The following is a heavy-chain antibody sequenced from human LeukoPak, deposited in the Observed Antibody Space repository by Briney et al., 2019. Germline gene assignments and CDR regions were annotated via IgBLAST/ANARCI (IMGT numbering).Heavy chain of an antibody. CDR3: ARIYSSSSGGHYYYYYMDV. CDR1: GGSISSGSYY. V-gene: IGHV4-61*02. CDR2: IYTSGST. J-gene: IGHJ6*03. D-gene: IGHD6-6*01. Sequence: SETLSLTCTVSGGSISSGSYYWSWIRQPAGKGLEWIGRIYTSGSTNYNPSLKSRVTMSVDTSKNQFSLKLSSVTAADTAVYYCARIYSSSSGGHYYYYYMDVWGKGTTVTVSS.